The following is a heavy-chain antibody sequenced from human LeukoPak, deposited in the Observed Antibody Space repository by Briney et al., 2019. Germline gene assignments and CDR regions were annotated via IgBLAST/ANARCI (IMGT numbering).Heavy chain of an antibody. CDR2: IFYSGST. CDR1: GRSISSSSFY. V-gene: IGHV4-39*01. Sequence: PSETLSLTCTVSGRSISSSSFYWGWIRQPRGKGLEWIGTIFYSGSTYYNPSLKSRVTMSVDTSKNQFSLRLSPVTAADTSVYYCARQAFTSGHGLRNNWFDLRGQRSLVTVSS. J-gene: IGHJ5*02. D-gene: IGHD5-12*01. CDR3: ARQAFTSGHGLRNNWFDL.